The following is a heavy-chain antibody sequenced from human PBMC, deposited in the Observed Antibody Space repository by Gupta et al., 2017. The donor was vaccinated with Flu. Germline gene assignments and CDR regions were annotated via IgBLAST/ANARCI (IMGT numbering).Heavy chain of an antibody. V-gene: IGHV3-23*01. CDR1: FTFSSFV. Sequence: FTFSSFVLSWVRQAPGKGLEWVSVIGGGGGGTYDAESVKGRFTISRDKSKNTLFLQMKRLGAEDTAVYYCVRGDRNSGWDTWGQGTLVPVSS. CDR3: VRGDRNSGWDT. J-gene: IGHJ4*02. CDR2: IGGGGGGT. D-gene: IGHD6-19*01.